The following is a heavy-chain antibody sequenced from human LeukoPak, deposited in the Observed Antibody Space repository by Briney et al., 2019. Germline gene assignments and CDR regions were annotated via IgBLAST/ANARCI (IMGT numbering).Heavy chain of an antibody. Sequence: SETLSLTCAVSGGSISSGGYSWSWIRQPPGKGLEWIGYIYHSGSTYYSPSLKSRVTISVDRSKNQFSLKLSSVTAADAAVYYCARASSPWYFDLWGRGTLVTVSS. J-gene: IGHJ2*01. CDR1: GGSISSGGYS. D-gene: IGHD2-15*01. V-gene: IGHV4-30-2*01. CDR3: ARASSPWYFDL. CDR2: IYHSGST.